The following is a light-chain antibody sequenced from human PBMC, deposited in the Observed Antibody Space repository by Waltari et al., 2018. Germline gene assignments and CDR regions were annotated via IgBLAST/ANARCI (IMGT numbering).Light chain of an antibody. CDR1: QDSRNW. CDR2: AAS. V-gene: IGKV1-12*01. J-gene: IGKJ4*01. CDR3: QQTYSFPLT. Sequence: TWRAGQDSRNWLAWYQQKPGKAPELLISAASTLQSGVPSRFSGSGSGTDFTLTISSLQPEDFATYYCQQTYSFPLTFGGGTKVEIK.